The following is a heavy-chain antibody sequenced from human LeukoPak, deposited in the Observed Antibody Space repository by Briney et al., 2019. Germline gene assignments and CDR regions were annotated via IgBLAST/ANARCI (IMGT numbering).Heavy chain of an antibody. Sequence: GGSLRLSCAASGFTFSSYAMSWVRQAPGKGLGWVSSISRGSDHIFYADSMKGRFTISRDNAKNSLYLQMNSLGAEDTAVYYCARPYDTRGYFPDYWGQGTLVTVSS. V-gene: IGHV3-21*01. CDR3: ARPYDTRGYFPDY. D-gene: IGHD3-22*01. CDR2: ISRGSDHI. CDR1: GFTFSSYA. J-gene: IGHJ4*02.